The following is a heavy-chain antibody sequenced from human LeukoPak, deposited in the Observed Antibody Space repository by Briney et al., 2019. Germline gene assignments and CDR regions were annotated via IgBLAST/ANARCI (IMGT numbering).Heavy chain of an antibody. CDR1: GGSISSSSYY. J-gene: IGHJ4*02. CDR2: IYYSGST. Sequence: SETLSLTCTVSGGSISSSSYYWGWIRQPPGKGLEWIGSIYYSGSTYYNPSLKSRVTISVDTSKNQFSLKLSSVTAADTAVYYCARQSALWPAWFDYWGQGTLVTVSS. D-gene: IGHD2-2*01. CDR3: ARQSALWPAWFDY. V-gene: IGHV4-39*01.